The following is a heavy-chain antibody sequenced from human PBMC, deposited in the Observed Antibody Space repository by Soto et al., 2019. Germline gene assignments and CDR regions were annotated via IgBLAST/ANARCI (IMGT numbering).Heavy chain of an antibody. V-gene: IGHV3-30*18. CDR1: GFTFSSYG. D-gene: IGHD2-2*01. CDR3: AKDNCISTSCYRLYNWFDP. CDR2: ISYDGSNK. Sequence: QVQLVESGGGVVQPGKSLRLSCAASGFTFSSYGMHWVRQAPGKGLEWVAVISYDGSNKYYADSVKGRFTISRDNSKKTLYLKMNSLRAEDTVVYYCAKDNCISTSCYRLYNWFDPWGQGTLVTVSS. J-gene: IGHJ5*02.